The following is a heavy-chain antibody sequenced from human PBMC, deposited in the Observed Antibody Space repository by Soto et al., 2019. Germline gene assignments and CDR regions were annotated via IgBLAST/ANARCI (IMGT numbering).Heavy chain of an antibody. CDR3: AKEMYAAAGPDY. V-gene: IGHV3-23*01. Sequence: GGSLRLSCAASAFTFSNYAMSWVRQAPGKGLEWVSGISSGGNSAYYADSVKGRFTISRDNSKNTLYLQMNSLRAEDTALYYCAKEMYAAAGPDYWGQGTLVTVSS. J-gene: IGHJ4*02. CDR1: AFTFSNYA. CDR2: ISSGGNSA. D-gene: IGHD6-13*01.